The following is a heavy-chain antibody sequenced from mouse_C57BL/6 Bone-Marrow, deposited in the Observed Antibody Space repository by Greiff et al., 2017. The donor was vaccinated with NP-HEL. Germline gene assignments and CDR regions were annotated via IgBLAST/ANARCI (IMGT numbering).Heavy chain of an antibody. CDR3: ARLLP. D-gene: IGHD2-1*01. Sequence: EVQGVESGGDLVKPGGSLKLSCAASGFTFSSYGMSWVRQTPDKRLGWVATISSGGSYTYYPDSVKGRFTISRDNAKNTLYLQMSSLKSEDTAMYYCARLLPWGQGTLVTVSA. J-gene: IGHJ3*01. CDR1: GFTFSSYG. CDR2: ISSGGSYT. V-gene: IGHV5-6*01.